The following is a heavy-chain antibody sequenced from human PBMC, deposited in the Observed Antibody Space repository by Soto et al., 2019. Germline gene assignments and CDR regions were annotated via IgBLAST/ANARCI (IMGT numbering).Heavy chain of an antibody. CDR3: ATYYYDSRRQQYYFDY. D-gene: IGHD3-22*01. J-gene: IGHJ4*02. Sequence: ASVKVSCKVSGYTLTELSMHWVRQAPGKGLEWMGGFDPEDGETIYAQKFQGRVTMTEDTSTDTAYMELSSLRSEDTAVYYCATYYYDSRRQQYYFDYGGQGTLVPVSS. CDR2: FDPEDGET. CDR1: GYTLTELS. V-gene: IGHV1-24*01.